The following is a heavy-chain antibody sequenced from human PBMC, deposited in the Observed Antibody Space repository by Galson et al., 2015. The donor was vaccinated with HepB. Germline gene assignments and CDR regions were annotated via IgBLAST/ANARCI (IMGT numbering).Heavy chain of an antibody. D-gene: IGHD3-22*01. CDR3: ARVHPTYYYDSSGYYAWDY. J-gene: IGHJ4*02. V-gene: IGHV1-18*04. CDR1: GYTFTSYG. Sequence: SVKVSCKASGYTFTSYGISWVRQAPGQGLEWMGWISAYNGNTNYAQKLQGRVTMTTDTSTSTAYMELRSLRSDDTAVYYCARVHPTYYYDSSGYYAWDYWGQGTLVTVSS. CDR2: ISAYNGNT.